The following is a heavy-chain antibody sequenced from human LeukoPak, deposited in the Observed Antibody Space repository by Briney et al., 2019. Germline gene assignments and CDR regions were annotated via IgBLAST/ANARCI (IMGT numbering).Heavy chain of an antibody. J-gene: IGHJ6*03. CDR3: GRASGTKYYYYYMDV. V-gene: IGHV1-69*11. CDR1: GGTFSSYA. CDR2: IIPILGTA. D-gene: IGHD1-26*01. Sequence: SVKVSCKASGGTFSSYAISWVRQAPGQGLEWMGRIIPILGTANYAQKFQGRVTITTDESTSTAYMELSSLRSEDTAVYYCGRASGTKYYYYYMDVWGKGTTVTVSS.